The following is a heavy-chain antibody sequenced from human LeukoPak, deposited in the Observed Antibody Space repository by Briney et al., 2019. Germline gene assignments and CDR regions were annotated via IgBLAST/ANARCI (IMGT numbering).Heavy chain of an antibody. V-gene: IGHV1-46*01. CDR2: INPSGGST. CDR1: GYTFTSYY. Sequence: ASVKVSCKASGYTFTSYYMHWVRQAPGQGLEWMGIINPSGGSTSYAQKFQGRVTMPRDTSTSTVYMELSRLRSDDTAVYYCARDVGRWFDPWGQGTLVTVSS. CDR3: ARDVGRWFDP. J-gene: IGHJ5*02. D-gene: IGHD1-26*01.